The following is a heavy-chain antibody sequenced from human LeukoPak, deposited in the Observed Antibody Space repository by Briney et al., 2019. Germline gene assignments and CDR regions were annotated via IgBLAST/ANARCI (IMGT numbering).Heavy chain of an antibody. V-gene: IGHV3-7*03. CDR3: ARSLPYGTTWYGRSDF. CDR1: GASIISNNW. CDR2: IRQDGDTK. J-gene: IGHJ4*02. Sequence: ETLSLTCAVSGASIISNNWWSWVRQAPGKGLEWVANIRQDGDTKYYVDSVKGRFTISRDNAMNSLYLQMNSLRAEDTAIYYCARSLPYGTTWYGRSDFWGQGTLVTVSS. D-gene: IGHD6-13*01.